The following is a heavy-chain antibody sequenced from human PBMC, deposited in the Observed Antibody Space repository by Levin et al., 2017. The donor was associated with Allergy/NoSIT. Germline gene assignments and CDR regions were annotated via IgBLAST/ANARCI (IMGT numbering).Heavy chain of an antibody. Sequence: GGSLRLSCAASGFTFSSYSMNWVRQAPGKGLEWVSSISSSSSYIYYADSVKGRFTISRDNAKNSLYLQMNSLRAEDTAVYYCARDVYDFWSGYYIPTYYYGMDVWGQGTTVTVSS. J-gene: IGHJ6*02. CDR1: GFTFSSYS. CDR3: ARDVYDFWSGYYIPTYYYGMDV. CDR2: ISSSSSYI. D-gene: IGHD3-3*01. V-gene: IGHV3-21*01.